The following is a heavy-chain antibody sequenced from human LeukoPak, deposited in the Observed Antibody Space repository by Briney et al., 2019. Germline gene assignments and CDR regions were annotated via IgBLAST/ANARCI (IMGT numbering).Heavy chain of an antibody. CDR1: GLTFYTYA. J-gene: IGHJ4*02. D-gene: IGHD6-13*01. V-gene: IGHV3-23*01. CDR2: ISGRDGRT. CDR3: STSPSFGSSWYQFNY. Sequence: GGSPRLSCSVSGLTFYTYAMSWVRQAPGKGLEWVSAISGRDGRTYYTDSVKGRFTISRDNSKNTLYLQMNSLRAEDTAVYYCSTSPSFGSSWYQFNYWGQGALVIVSS.